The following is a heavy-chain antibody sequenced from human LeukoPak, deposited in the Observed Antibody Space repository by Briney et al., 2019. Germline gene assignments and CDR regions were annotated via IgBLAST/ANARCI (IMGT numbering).Heavy chain of an antibody. CDR1: GFAFSSYG. CDR2: ISGSGGST. V-gene: IGHV3-23*01. CDR3: ASPRWVDDAFDI. D-gene: IGHD4-23*01. Sequence: GGTLRLSCAASGFAFSSYGMSWVRQAPGKELEWVSAISGSGGSTYYADSVKGRFTISRDNAKNSLYLQMNSLRAEDTAVYYCASPRWVDDAFDIWGQGTMVTVSS. J-gene: IGHJ3*02.